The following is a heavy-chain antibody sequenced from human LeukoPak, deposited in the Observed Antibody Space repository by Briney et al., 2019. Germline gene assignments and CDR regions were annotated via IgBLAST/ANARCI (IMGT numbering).Heavy chain of an antibody. Sequence: GESLKISCKGSGSSFTDYWIGWVRQMPGKGLEWMGIIFPGNSDTRYSPSFQGQVTLSVDKSISTAYLEWSSLKASDTAMYSFARHSRSLYDSSSYRNDYWGQGTLVTVSS. V-gene: IGHV5-51*01. CDR3: ARHSRSLYDSSSYRNDY. J-gene: IGHJ4*02. CDR1: GSSFTDYW. D-gene: IGHD3-22*01. CDR2: IFPGNSDT.